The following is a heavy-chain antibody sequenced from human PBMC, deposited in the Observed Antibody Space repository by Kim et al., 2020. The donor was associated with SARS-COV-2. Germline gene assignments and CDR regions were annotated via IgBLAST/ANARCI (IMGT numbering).Heavy chain of an antibody. CDR2: IYYNGVT. D-gene: IGHD6-19*01. CDR1: GGSVISYY. Sequence: SETLSLTCTVSGGSVISYYWNWIRQPPGKGLEWIGYIYYNGVTNYNPSLKSRVTISVDTSKNQFSLRLSSVTAADTAVYYCARAVNFDYWGQGSPVTVSS. J-gene: IGHJ4*02. CDR3: ARAVNFDY. V-gene: IGHV4-59*02.